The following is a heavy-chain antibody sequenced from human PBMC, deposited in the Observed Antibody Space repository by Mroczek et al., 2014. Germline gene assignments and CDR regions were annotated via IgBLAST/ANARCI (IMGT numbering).Heavy chain of an antibody. CDR1: GGSISSYY. V-gene: IGHV4-59*01. J-gene: IGHJ6*02. CDR2: IYYSGST. CDR3: ARAYCGGDCYVGYYYYGMDV. D-gene: IGHD2-21*02. Sequence: QVQLQQWGPGLVKPSETLSLTCTVSGGSISSYYWSWIRQPPGKGLEWIGYIYYSGSTNYNPSLKSRVTISVDTSKNQFSLKLSSVTAADTAVYYCARAYCGGDCYVGYYYYGMDVWGQGTTVTVSS.